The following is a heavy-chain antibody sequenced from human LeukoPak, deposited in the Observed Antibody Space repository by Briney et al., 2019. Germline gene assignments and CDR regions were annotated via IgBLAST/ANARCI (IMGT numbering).Heavy chain of an antibody. CDR2: INHSGST. V-gene: IGHV4-34*01. Sequence: SETLSLTCAVYGGSFSGYYWSWIRQPPGKGLEWIGEINHSGSTNYNPSLKSRVTISVDTSKNQFSLKLSSVTAADTAVYYCARDWKDIVVVVAANGGWFDPWGQGTLVTVSS. CDR3: ARDWKDIVVVVAANGGWFDP. D-gene: IGHD2-15*01. CDR1: GGSFSGYY. J-gene: IGHJ5*02.